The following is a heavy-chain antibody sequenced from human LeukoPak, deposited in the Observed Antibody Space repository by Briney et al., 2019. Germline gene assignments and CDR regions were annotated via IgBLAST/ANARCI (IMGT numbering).Heavy chain of an antibody. Sequence: GGSLRLSCTASGFTFGDYLMSWFRQVPGKGLEWIGFISGGTTEYAASVKGRFTISRDDSTSIAYLQMNSLTTEDTAVYYCSRGSGWLSVYWGQGTLVTVSS. J-gene: IGHJ4*02. CDR1: GFTFGDYL. V-gene: IGHV3-49*03. CDR2: ISGGTT. D-gene: IGHD6-19*01. CDR3: SRGSGWLSVY.